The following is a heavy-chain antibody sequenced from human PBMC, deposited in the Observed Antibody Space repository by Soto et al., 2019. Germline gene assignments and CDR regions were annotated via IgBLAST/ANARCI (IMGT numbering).Heavy chain of an antibody. V-gene: IGHV3-11*06. Sequence: GGSLRLSCGASGFTFSDYYMSWIRQAPGKGLEWVSYISSSSSYTNYADSVKGRFTISRDNAKNSLYLQMNSLRAEDTAVYYCARDPPYYDSSGYVAAFDIWGQGTMVTVSS. CDR1: GFTFSDYY. D-gene: IGHD3-22*01. J-gene: IGHJ3*02. CDR3: ARDPPYYDSSGYVAAFDI. CDR2: ISSSSSYT.